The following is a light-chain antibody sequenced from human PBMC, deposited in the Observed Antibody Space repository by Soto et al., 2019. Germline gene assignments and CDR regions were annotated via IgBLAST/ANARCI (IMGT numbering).Light chain of an antibody. CDR2: DNN. CDR3: GTWDSSLSALWV. CDR1: SSNIGNNY. J-gene: IGLJ3*02. Sequence: QSVLTQPPSVSAAPGQKVTISCSGSSSNIGNNYVSWYQQLPGTAPKLLIYDNNKRPSGIPDRFSGSKSGTSATLGITGLQTGDEADYYCGTWDSSLSALWVFGGWTKLTVL. V-gene: IGLV1-51*01.